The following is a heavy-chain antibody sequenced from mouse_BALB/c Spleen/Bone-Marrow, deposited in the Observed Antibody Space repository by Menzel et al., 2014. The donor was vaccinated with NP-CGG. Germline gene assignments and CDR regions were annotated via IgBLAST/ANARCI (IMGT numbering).Heavy chain of an antibody. CDR1: GFAFSSYD. D-gene: IGHD1-1*01. CDR3: ARQILRGFAY. J-gene: IGHJ3*01. Sequence: EVMLMESGGGLVKPGGSLKLSCAASGFAFSSYDMSWVRQTPEKRLEWVAYISSGGGSTYYSDTVKGRFTISRDNAKNTLYLQMSSLKSEDTAMYYCARQILRGFAYWGQGTLVTVSA. V-gene: IGHV5-12-1*01. CDR2: ISSGGGST.